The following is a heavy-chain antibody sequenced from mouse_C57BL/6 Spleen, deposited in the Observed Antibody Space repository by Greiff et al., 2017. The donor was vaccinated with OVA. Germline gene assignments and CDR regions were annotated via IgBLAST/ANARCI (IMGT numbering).Heavy chain of an antibody. V-gene: IGHV1-85*01. CDR1: GYTFISYD. CDR2: IYPRDGST. J-gene: IGHJ3*01. D-gene: IGHD3-2*02. CDR3: ARGDSSGYGTWFAY. Sequence: QVQLQQSGPELVKPGASVKLSCKASGYTFISYDINWVKQRPGPGLEWIGWIYPRDGSTKYNEKFKGKATLTVDTSSSTAYMELHSLTSEDSAVYFCARGDSSGYGTWFAYWGQGTLVTVSA.